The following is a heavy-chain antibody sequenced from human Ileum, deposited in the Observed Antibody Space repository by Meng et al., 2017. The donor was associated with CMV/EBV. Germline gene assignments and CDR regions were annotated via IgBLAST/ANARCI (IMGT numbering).Heavy chain of an antibody. CDR1: GFTFSSYA. V-gene: IGHV3-21*01. Sequence: GGSLRLSCAASGFTFSSYAMSWVRQAPGKGLEWVSSISGSSNYINYADSVKGRFTISRDNAKNTVYLQMNSLRGEDTAVYYCARAIAGGNSGLGYWGQGTLVTVSS. J-gene: IGHJ4*02. CDR3: ARAIAGGNSGLGY. D-gene: IGHD4-23*01. CDR2: ISGSSNYI.